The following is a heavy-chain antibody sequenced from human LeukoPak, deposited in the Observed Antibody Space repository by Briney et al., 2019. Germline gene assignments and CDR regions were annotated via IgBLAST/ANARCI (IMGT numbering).Heavy chain of an antibody. J-gene: IGHJ4*02. CDR2: INPSGGST. D-gene: IGHD3-22*01. V-gene: IGHV1-46*01. CDR3: ARGVFSSGYYVGRYYFDY. Sequence: ASVKVSCKASGYTFTTYYMHWVRQAPGQGLEWMAIINPSGGSTSYAQKFQGRVTMTRDTSTSTVYMELSSLRSEDTAVYYCARGVFSSGYYVGRYYFDYWGQGTLVTVSS. CDR1: GYTFTTYY.